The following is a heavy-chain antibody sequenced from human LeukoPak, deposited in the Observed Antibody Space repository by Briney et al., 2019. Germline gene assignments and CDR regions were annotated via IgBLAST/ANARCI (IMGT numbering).Heavy chain of an antibody. CDR1: GGSFSGYY. V-gene: IGHV4-34*01. J-gene: IGHJ4*02. CDR2: INHSGST. CDR3: ARDAAYSSSCDY. D-gene: IGHD6-13*01. Sequence: SETLSLTCAVYGGSFSGYYWSWIRQPPGKGLEWIGEINHSGSTNYNPSLKSRVTISVDTSKNQFSLKLSSVTAADTAVYYCARDAAYSSSCDYWGQGTLATVSS.